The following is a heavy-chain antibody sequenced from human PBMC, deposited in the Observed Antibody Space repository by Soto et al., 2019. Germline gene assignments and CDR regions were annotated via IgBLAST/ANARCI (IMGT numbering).Heavy chain of an antibody. J-gene: IGHJ6*02. CDR1: GCSIISSSYY. D-gene: IGHD3-22*01. CDR3: AGGDYYHSSGYYFYYYTMDV. V-gene: IGHV4-39*01. Sequence: SETLSLTCTVSGCSIISSSYYWGWIRQPPGKGLVWIGNVYYGGSTYYNPSLKSRVTISVETSKSQFSLKLSSVTAADTAVYYCAGGDYYHSSGYYFYYYTMDVWGQGTTVTVSS. CDR2: VYYGGST.